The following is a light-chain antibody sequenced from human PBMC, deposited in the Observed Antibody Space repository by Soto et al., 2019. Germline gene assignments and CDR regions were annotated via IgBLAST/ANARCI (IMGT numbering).Light chain of an antibody. CDR2: GAS. CDR1: QSVSNY. V-gene: IGKV3-11*01. Sequence: DIVLTQSPATLSLSPGERATVSCRTSQSVSNYLAWYQQKPGQPPRLLIYGASNRATGIPARFSGSGSGTDFTLTISSLEPEDFAGYYCQQRSSTWTFGQGTRVEI. J-gene: IGKJ1*01. CDR3: QQRSSTWT.